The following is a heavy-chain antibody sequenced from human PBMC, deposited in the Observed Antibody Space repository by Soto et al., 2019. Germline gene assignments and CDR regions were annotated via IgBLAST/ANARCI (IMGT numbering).Heavy chain of an antibody. CDR3: VRVGRVGATSLSNAWFDP. Sequence: PGESLKIACKGSGYTFTSHWIGWVRQMPGKILEWMGIIYPGDSDTRYSPSFQGQVIISADKSITTTYLQWSSLKASDTAMYYCVRVGRVGATSLSNAWFDPWGQGTLVTVSS. CDR2: IYPGDSDT. D-gene: IGHD1-26*01. J-gene: IGHJ5*02. CDR1: GYTFTSHW. V-gene: IGHV5-51*01.